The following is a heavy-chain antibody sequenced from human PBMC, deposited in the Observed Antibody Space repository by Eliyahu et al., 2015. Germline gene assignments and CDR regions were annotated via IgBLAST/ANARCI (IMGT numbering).Heavy chain of an antibody. CDR2: ISSGSGYI. Sequence: EVQLVXSGXGLVKXGGSLRLSXXGSGFTFSTXNMNWVRQAPGKGLEWVSSISSGSGYIYYADSVKGRFTISRDNAKNSLYLQMNSLRAEDTAVYYCARETTGDAFDIWGQGTMVTVSS. V-gene: IGHV3-21*01. CDR1: GFTFSTXN. D-gene: IGHD4-11*01. J-gene: IGHJ3*02. CDR3: ARETTGDAFDI.